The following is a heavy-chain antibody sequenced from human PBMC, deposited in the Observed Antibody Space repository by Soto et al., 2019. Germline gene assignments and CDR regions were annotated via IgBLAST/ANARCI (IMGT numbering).Heavy chain of an antibody. D-gene: IGHD2-15*01. V-gene: IGHV1-18*01. Sequence: GASVKVSCKASGYTFTSYGISWVRQAPGQGLEWMGWISAYNGNTNYAQKLKGRVTMTTDTSTSTAYKELRSLRSDNTAVYYCASVAYCSGGSCYYYYYYMDVWGKGTTVTVSS. CDR1: GYTFTSYG. CDR2: ISAYNGNT. CDR3: ASVAYCSGGSCYYYYYYMDV. J-gene: IGHJ6*03.